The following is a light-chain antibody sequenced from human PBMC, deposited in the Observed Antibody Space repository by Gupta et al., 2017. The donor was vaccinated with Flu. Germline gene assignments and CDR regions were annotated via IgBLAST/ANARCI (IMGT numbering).Light chain of an antibody. V-gene: IGKV3D-20*01. J-gene: IGKJ2*02. CDR1: QSFSSNL. Sequence: TLSLSPGERATLSCGASQSFSSNLLAWYQQKPGRAPRLLIYDAFNRTAGTPDRFSGSGSGTDFTLTISRLEPEDFAVYYCQQYVGSPPWTFGQGTKVEI. CDR3: QQYVGSPPWT. CDR2: DAF.